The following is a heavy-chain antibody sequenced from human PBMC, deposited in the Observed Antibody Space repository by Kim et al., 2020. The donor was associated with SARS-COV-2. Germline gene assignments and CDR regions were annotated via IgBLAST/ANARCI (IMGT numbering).Heavy chain of an antibody. CDR1: GFTFSSYG. CDR2: ISYDGSNK. Sequence: GGSLRLSCAASGFTFSSYGMHWVRQAPGKGLEWVAVISYDGSNKYYADSVKGRFTISRDNSKNTLYLQMNSLRAEDTAVYYCAKDFILGYQGMDVWGQGTTVTVSS. D-gene: IGHD2-21*01. V-gene: IGHV3-30*18. CDR3: AKDFILGYQGMDV. J-gene: IGHJ6*02.